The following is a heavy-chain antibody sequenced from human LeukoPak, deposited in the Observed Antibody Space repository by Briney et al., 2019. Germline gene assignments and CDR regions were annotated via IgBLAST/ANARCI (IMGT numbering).Heavy chain of an antibody. D-gene: IGHD1-7*01. V-gene: IGHV3-7*04. CDR3: ARAVYNWNWDPFDY. J-gene: IGHJ4*02. CDR2: IKQDGSEK. Sequence: GGSLRLSCAASGFTFSSYWMSWVRQAPGKGLEWVANIKQDGSEKYYVDSVKGRFTISRDNAKNSLYLQMNSLRAEDTAVYYCARAVYNWNWDPFDYWGQGTLVTVSS. CDR1: GFTFSSYW.